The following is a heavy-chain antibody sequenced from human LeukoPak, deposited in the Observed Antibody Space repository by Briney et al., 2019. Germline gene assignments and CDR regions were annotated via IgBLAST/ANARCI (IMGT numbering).Heavy chain of an antibody. CDR2: VKQDGSEK. D-gene: IGHD6-6*01. CDR1: GVTFISYW. Sequence: GGSLRLSCAASGVTFISYWMSWVWLAQAQGLEWVAKVKQDGSEKYYVDSVKGGFTISRDNAKNSLYLQMNSLRAEDTAVYYCARADSSIAARLSRSSIFNYYYYMDVWGKGTTVTVSS. J-gene: IGHJ6*03. CDR3: ARADSSIAARLSRSSIFNYYYYMDV. V-gene: IGHV3-7*02.